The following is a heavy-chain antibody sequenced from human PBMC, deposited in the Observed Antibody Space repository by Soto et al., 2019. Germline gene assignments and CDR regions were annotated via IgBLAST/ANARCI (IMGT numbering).Heavy chain of an antibody. D-gene: IGHD3-16*02. CDR3: ARDRPMITFGGVIEPSEDYYGMDV. CDR2: ISSSSSYI. V-gene: IGHV3-21*01. CDR1: GFTFSSYS. Sequence: GGSLRLSCAASGFTFSSYSMNWVRQAPGKGLEWVSSISSSSSYIYYADSVKGRFTISRDNAKNSLYPQMNSLRAEDTAVYYCARDRPMITFGGVIEPSEDYYGMDVWGQGTTVTVSS. J-gene: IGHJ6*02.